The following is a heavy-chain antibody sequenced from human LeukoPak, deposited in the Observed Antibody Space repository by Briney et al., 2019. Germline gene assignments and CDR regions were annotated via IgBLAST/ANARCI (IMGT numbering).Heavy chain of an antibody. CDR2: ITGSGDTI. J-gene: IGHJ3*01. CDR1: GFTFSSYE. D-gene: IGHD3-22*01. CDR3: ARVLIDDSSAYRPFDV. Sequence: PGGSLRLSCSASGFTFSSYEMNWVRQAPGKGLEWISYITGSGDTIYYADSVKGRFTISRDNAKNSLFLQMNSLTADDTAVYYCARVLIDDSSAYRPFDVWGQGTLVIVSS. V-gene: IGHV3-48*03.